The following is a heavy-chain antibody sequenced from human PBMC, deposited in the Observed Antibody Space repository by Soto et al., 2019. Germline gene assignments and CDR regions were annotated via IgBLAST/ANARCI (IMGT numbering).Heavy chain of an antibody. CDR2: ISAYNGNT. J-gene: IGHJ3*02. CDR3: ARGYCGGECDAFEI. D-gene: IGHD2-21*01. Sequence: ASVKVSCKASGYTFTSYGISWVRQAPGQGLEWMGWISAYNGNTNYAQKLQGRVTMTTDTSTSTAYTELRSLRSDDTAVYYCARGYCGGECDAFEIWGQGTMVTVSS. V-gene: IGHV1-18*01. CDR1: GYTFTSYG.